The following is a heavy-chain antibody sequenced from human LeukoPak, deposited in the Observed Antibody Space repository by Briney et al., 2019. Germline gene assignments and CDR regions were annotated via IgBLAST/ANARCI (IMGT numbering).Heavy chain of an antibody. CDR1: VGPISSYY. V-gene: IGHV4-4*07. CDR2: FYTSGST. Sequence: PSETLSLTCTVSVGPISSYYWSWIRQPAGKGLEWIGRFYTSGSTNYNPSLKSRVTISIDTSKNQFSLKLNSVTAADTAVYYCARDRGYSYAFDYWGQGTLVTVSS. D-gene: IGHD5-18*01. CDR3: ARDRGYSYAFDY. J-gene: IGHJ4*02.